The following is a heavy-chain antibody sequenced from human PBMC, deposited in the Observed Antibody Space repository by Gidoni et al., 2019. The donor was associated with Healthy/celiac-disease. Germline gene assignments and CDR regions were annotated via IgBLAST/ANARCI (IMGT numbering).Heavy chain of an antibody. V-gene: IGHV3-23*01. CDR3: AKQRWRGSSTDY. Sequence: EVQLLESGGGLVQPGGSLRLSCAASGFTFSSYAMSWVRQAPGKGLEWVSAIRGSGGSTYYADSVKGRFTISRDNSKNTLYLQMNSLRAEDTAVYYCAKQRWRGSSTDYWGQGILVTVSS. D-gene: IGHD6-13*01. J-gene: IGHJ4*02. CDR1: GFTFSSYA. CDR2: IRGSGGST.